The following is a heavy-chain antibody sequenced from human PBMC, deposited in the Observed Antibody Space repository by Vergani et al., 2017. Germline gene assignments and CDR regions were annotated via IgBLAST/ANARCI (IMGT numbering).Heavy chain of an antibody. CDR1: GGSINSHNYY. V-gene: IGHV4-61*02. Sequence: QVQLQESGPGLVKPSQTLSLICTVSGGSINSHNYYWSWIRQPAGKGLEWIGRIHTSGSTNYNPSLKSRVTMSEDTSKNQFSLNLTSVTAADTAVYFCARGSCLGGSCYKPLFDYWDQGILVTVSS. CDR3: ARGSCLGGSCYKPLFDY. CDR2: IHTSGST. J-gene: IGHJ4*02. D-gene: IGHD2-15*01.